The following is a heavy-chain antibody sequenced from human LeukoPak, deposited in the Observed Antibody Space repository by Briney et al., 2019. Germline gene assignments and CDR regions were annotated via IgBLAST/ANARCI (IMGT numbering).Heavy chain of an antibody. CDR3: ARSKSSGWYMDY. D-gene: IGHD6-19*01. J-gene: IGHJ4*02. CDR2: IYYSGST. V-gene: IGHV4-31*03. Sequence: PSETLSLTCTVSGGSISSGGYYWSWIRQHPGKGLEWIGYIYYSGSTYYNPSLKSRVTISVDTSKNQFSLKLSSVTAADTAVYYCARSKSSGWYMDYWGQGTLVTVSS. CDR1: GGSISSGGYY.